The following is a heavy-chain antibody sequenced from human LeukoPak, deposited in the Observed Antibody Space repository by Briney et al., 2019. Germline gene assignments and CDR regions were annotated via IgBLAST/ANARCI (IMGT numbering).Heavy chain of an antibody. V-gene: IGHV1-69*05. CDR1: VVTFSTYA. Sequence: SARLSCKPSVVTFSTYATSWSRPAPAQGIEWMGRIIPIFGTANYAQKFQGRVTITTDESTSTAYMELSSLRSEDTAVYYCVVGGITTPLGYWGQGTLVTVSS. J-gene: IGHJ4*02. D-gene: IGHD3-16*01. CDR3: VVGGITTPLGY. CDR2: IIPIFGTA.